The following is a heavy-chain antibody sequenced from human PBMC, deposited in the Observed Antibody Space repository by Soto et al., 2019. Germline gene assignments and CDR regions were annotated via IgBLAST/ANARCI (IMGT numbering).Heavy chain of an antibody. CDR3: ARSIPSTGTSD. Sequence: PGGSLRLSCAASGFTFSSYSMNWVRQAPWKGLEWVSYITSSSSSIYYADSVKGRFTISRDNAKNSLYLQMNSLRAEDTAVYYCARSIPSTGTSDWGQGTLVTVSS. J-gene: IGHJ4*02. CDR2: ITSSSSSI. V-gene: IGHV3-48*01. CDR1: GFTFSSYS. D-gene: IGHD1-1*01.